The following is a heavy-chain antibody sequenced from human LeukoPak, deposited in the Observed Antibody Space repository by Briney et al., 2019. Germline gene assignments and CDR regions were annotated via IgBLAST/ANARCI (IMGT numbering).Heavy chain of an antibody. J-gene: IGHJ3*02. D-gene: IGHD2-8*01. CDR3: AKDSYSHNGIYDALDI. Sequence: GGSLRLSCAASGFTFNSYGISWVRQTPGKGLEWVATIGGGPAPVFYADSVKGRFTISRDDSKNTLFLQMNSLRVEDTAIYYCAKDSYSHNGIYDALDIWGQGTMVTVSS. V-gene: IGHV3-23*01. CDR2: IGGGPAPV. CDR1: GFTFNSYG.